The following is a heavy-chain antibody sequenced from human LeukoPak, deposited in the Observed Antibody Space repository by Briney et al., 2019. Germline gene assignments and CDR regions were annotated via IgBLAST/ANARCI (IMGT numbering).Heavy chain of an antibody. CDR3: ANSKYYYDSSGSHDAFDI. CDR1: GFTFSSYA. J-gene: IGHJ3*02. CDR2: ISGSGGST. D-gene: IGHD3-22*01. V-gene: IGHV3-23*01. Sequence: GGSLRLSCAASGFTFSSYATSWVRQAPGKGLEWVSAISGSGGSTYYADSVKGRFTISRDNSKNTLYLQMNSLRAEDTAVYYCANSKYYYDSSGSHDAFDIWGQGTMVTVSS.